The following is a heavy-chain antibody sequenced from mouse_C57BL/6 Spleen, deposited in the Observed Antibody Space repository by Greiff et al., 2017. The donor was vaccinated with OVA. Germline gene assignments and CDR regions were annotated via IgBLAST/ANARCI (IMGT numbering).Heavy chain of an antibody. CDR3: ARGGYGNYVDY. J-gene: IGHJ2*01. V-gene: IGHV1-52*01. CDR1: GYTFTSYW. Sequence: QVQLKQSGAELVRPGSSVKLSCKASGYTFTSYWMHWVKQRPIQGLEWIGNIDPSDSETHYNQKFKDKATLTVDKSSSTAYMQLSSLTSEDSAVYYCARGGYGNYVDYWGQGTTLTVSS. D-gene: IGHD2-1*01. CDR2: IDPSDSET.